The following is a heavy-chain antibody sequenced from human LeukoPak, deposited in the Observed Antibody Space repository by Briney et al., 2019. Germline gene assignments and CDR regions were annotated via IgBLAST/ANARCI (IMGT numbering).Heavy chain of an antibody. CDR3: ARVPAYSGSYDYFDY. J-gene: IGHJ4*02. Sequence: GGSLRLSCAASGFTFSDYYMSWIRQAPGKGLEWVSYISSSGSTIYCADSVKGRFTISRDNAKNSLYLQMNSLRAEDTAVYYCARVPAYSGSYDYFDYWGQGTLVTVSS. V-gene: IGHV3-11*04. CDR1: GFTFSDYY. CDR2: ISSSGSTI. D-gene: IGHD1-26*01.